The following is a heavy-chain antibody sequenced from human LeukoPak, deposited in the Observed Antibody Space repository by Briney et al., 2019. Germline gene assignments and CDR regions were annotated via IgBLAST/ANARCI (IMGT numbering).Heavy chain of an antibody. Sequence: EAGGSLRLSCAASGFTFSSYSMNWVRQAPGKGLEWVSYISSSSSTIYYADSVKGRFTISRDNSKNSLYLQMNSLRTEDTALYYCGKGDTTMDTTLDYWGQGTLVTVYS. V-gene: IGHV3-48*04. D-gene: IGHD5-18*01. CDR3: GKGDTTMDTTLDY. CDR2: ISSSSSTI. J-gene: IGHJ4*02. CDR1: GFTFSSYS.